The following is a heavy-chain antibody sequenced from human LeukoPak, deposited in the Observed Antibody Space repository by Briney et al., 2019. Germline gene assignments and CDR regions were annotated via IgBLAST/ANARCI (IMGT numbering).Heavy chain of an antibody. Sequence: SVKVSCKASGGTFSSYAISWVRQAPGQGREWMGRIISILGIANYEQKFQGRVTITADKSTSTAYIELSSLRSEDTAVYYCARTCSGATCIGGYYFDYWGQGTLVTVSS. D-gene: IGHD2-15*01. J-gene: IGHJ4*02. CDR3: ARTCSGATCIGGYYFDY. CDR1: GGTFSSYA. V-gene: IGHV1-69*04. CDR2: IISILGIA.